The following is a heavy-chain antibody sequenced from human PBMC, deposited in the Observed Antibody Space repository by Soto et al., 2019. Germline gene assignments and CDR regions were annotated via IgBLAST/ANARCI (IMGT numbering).Heavy chain of an antibody. CDR3: ARAPGYSSGWDNGFDP. V-gene: IGHV1-69*13. CDR2: IIPIFGTA. CDR1: GGTFSSYA. D-gene: IGHD6-19*01. J-gene: IGHJ5*02. Sequence: SVKVSCKASGGTFSSYAISWVRQAPGQGLEWMGGIIPIFGTANYAQKFQGRVTITADESTGTAYMELSSLRSEDTAVYYCARAPGYSSGWDNGFDPWGQGTLVTVSS.